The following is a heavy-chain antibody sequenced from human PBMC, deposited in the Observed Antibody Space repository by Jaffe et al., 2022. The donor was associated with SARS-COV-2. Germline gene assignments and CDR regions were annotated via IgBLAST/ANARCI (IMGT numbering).Heavy chain of an antibody. CDR1: GGAFDSHI. V-gene: IGHV1-69*01. D-gene: IGHD3-10*01. J-gene: IGHJ6*03. Sequence: QVQLVQSGAEVRKPGSSVEVSCEASGGAFDSHIITWVRQAPGQGLEWMGGIIPTSGTANVPQKFQGRVTISVGESARKVYLELTGLRSDDTAVYFCARGVSSTSGTYYRGGYYYMDVWGKGTTVTVSS. CDR2: IIPTSGTA. CDR3: ARGVSSTSGTYYRGGYYYMDV.